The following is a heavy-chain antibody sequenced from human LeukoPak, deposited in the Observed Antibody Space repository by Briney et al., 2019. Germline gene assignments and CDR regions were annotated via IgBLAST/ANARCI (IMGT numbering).Heavy chain of an antibody. Sequence: PGGSLRLSCAASGFTFSSYEMNWVRQPPGKGLEWVSYISSSGSTIYYADSVKGRFTISRDNAKNSLYLQMNSLRAEDMAVYYCARVDIVATPYSYYFDYWGQGTLVTVSS. CDR1: GFTFSSYE. D-gene: IGHD5-12*01. V-gene: IGHV3-48*03. J-gene: IGHJ4*02. CDR3: ARVDIVATPYSYYFDY. CDR2: ISSSGSTI.